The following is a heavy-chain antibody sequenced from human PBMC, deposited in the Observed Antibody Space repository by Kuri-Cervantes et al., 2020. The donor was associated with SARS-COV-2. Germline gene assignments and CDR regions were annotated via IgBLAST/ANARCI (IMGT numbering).Heavy chain of an antibody. CDR2: ISYDGSNK. V-gene: IGHV3-30-3*01. CDR3: ARCDFWSGYYIDY. Sequence: GGSLRLSCAASGFTFSSYAMHWVRQAPGKGLEWVAVISYDGSNKYYADSVKGRFTISRDNSKNTLYLQMNSLRAEGTAVYYCARCDFWSGYYIDYWGQGTLVTVSS. J-gene: IGHJ4*02. D-gene: IGHD3-3*01. CDR1: GFTFSSYA.